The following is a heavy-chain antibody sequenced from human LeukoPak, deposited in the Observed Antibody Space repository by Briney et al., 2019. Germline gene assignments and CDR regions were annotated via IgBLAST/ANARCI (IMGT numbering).Heavy chain of an antibody. CDR1: GFTFSSYE. V-gene: IGHV3-48*03. Sequence: PGGSLRLSCAASGFTFSSYEMNWVRQAPGKGLEWVSYISSSGSTIYYADSVKGRFTISRDNAKNSLYLQMNSLRAEDTAVYYCVRRGAGYGGNPIDYWGQGTLVTVSS. CDR3: VRRGAGYGGNPIDY. CDR2: ISSSGSTI. D-gene: IGHD4-23*01. J-gene: IGHJ4*02.